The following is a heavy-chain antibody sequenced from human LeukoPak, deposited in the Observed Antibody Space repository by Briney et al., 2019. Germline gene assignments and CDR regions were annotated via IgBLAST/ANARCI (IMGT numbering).Heavy chain of an antibody. Sequence: GGSLRLSCAASGFTFSSYAMSWVRQAPGKGLEWVSSISGAGGSTNYADSAKGRFTISRDNSKNTLYLQMNSLRAEDTAVYYCAKWVGIRLDNWGQGALVTVSS. CDR3: AKWVGIRLDN. CDR2: ISGAGGST. D-gene: IGHD5-18*01. J-gene: IGHJ4*02. CDR1: GFTFSSYA. V-gene: IGHV3-23*01.